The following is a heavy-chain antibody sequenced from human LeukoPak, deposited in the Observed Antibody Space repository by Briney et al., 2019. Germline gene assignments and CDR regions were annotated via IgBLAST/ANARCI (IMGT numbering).Heavy chain of an antibody. CDR1: GFTFNNHA. D-gene: IGHD4/OR15-4a*01. CDR3: ARGIYDYALDF. J-gene: IGHJ4*02. V-gene: IGHV3-23*01. CDR2: ISASGSNT. Sequence: PGGSLRLSCAASGFTFNNHAMTWVRQAPGKGLEWVSLISASGSNTYYAGSVKGRLIISRDNSKNTLNLQMSNLRAEDTALYYCARGIYDYALDFWGQGALVTVSS.